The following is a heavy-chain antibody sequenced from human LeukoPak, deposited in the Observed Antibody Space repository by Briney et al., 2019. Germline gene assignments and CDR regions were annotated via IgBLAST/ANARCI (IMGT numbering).Heavy chain of an antibody. CDR3: AKEASSWSTFDY. J-gene: IGHJ4*02. Sequence: GRSLRLSCATSGFTFNDYAMYWVRQAPGKGLEWVSGISWNSRSIAYADSVKGRFTISGDNAKNSLYLQMNSLRAEDMALYYCAKEASSWSTFDYWGQGTLVTVSS. CDR2: ISWNSRSI. CDR1: GFTFNDYA. D-gene: IGHD6-13*01. V-gene: IGHV3-9*03.